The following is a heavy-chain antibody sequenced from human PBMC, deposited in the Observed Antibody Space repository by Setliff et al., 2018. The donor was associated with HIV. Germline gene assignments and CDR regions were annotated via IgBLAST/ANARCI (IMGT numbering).Heavy chain of an antibody. CDR2: ISAYNGNT. Sequence: ASVKVSCKASGYTFTSYGISWVRQAPGQGLEWMGWISAYNGNTNYAQKLQGRVTMTTDTSTSTAYMELRSLGSDDTAVCYCARDVDYTDAFDIWGQGTMVTVSS. V-gene: IGHV1-18*01. J-gene: IGHJ3*02. CDR1: GYTFTSYG. D-gene: IGHD4-4*01. CDR3: ARDVDYTDAFDI.